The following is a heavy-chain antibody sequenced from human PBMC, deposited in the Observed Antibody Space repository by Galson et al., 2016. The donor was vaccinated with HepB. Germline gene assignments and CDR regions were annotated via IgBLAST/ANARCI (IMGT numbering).Heavy chain of an antibody. CDR1: GFRFSSYA. Sequence: SLRLSCAASGFRFSSYAMHWVRQAPGKGLEWVAVISYDGSNKYYTDSVKGRFTISRDNAKNSLYLQMNSLRAEDTAVYSCARAGSGTSKYYYYYGMDVWGQGTTVTVSS. D-gene: IGHD3-10*01. V-gene: IGHV3-30*03. J-gene: IGHJ6*02. CDR2: ISYDGSNK. CDR3: ARAGSGTSKYYYYYGMDV.